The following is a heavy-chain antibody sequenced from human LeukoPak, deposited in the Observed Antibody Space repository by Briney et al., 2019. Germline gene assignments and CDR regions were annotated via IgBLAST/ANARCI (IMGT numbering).Heavy chain of an antibody. J-gene: IGHJ4*02. V-gene: IGHV1-58*02. CDR3: AAASMVRGVINFDY. CDR2: IVVGSGNT. D-gene: IGHD3-10*01. Sequence: GASVKVSCKASGFTFTSSAMQWVRQARGQRLEWIGWIVVGSGNTNYAQKFQERVTITRDMSTSTAYMELSSLRSEDTAVYYCAAASMVRGVINFDYWGQGTLVTVSS. CDR1: GFTFTSSA.